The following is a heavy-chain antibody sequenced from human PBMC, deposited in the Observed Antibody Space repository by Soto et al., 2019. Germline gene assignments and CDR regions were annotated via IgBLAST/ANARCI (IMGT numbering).Heavy chain of an antibody. J-gene: IGHJ4*02. CDR1: GGSFTGYY. CDR3: ARGQEGVVATH. V-gene: IGHV4-34*01. Sequence: QVQLQQWGAGLLKPSETLSLTCAVNGGSFTGYYWSWVRQPPGKGLEWIGEIKDGGSTNYSPSLRGXVTXSXVTSTKQCSLKVTSVTAADTAVYYCARGQEGVVATHWDQGTLVTVSS. CDR2: IKDGGST. D-gene: IGHD2-15*01.